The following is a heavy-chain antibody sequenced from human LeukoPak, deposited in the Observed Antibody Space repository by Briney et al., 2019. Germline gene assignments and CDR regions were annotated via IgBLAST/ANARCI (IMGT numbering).Heavy chain of an antibody. CDR2: IIPIFGTA. CDR3: ARDRRGNSAIDYYYYMDV. Sequence: GASVKVSCKASGGTFSSYAISWVRQAPGQGLEWMGGIIPIFGTANYAQKFQGRVTITADESTSTAYMELSSLRSEDTAVYYCARDRRGNSAIDYYYYMDVWGKGTTVTVSS. J-gene: IGHJ6*03. D-gene: IGHD2-2*01. CDR1: GGTFSSYA. V-gene: IGHV1-69*13.